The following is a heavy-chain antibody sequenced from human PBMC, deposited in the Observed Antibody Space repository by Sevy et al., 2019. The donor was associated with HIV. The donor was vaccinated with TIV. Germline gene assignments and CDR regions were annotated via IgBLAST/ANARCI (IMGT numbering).Heavy chain of an antibody. V-gene: IGHV3-30*18. D-gene: IGHD5-18*01. CDR3: AKIPPGYSYASFLDS. CDR1: GFSFDRFA. CDR2: ISYDGGNK. Sequence: GGSLRLSCAASGFSFDRFAMHWVRQAPGKGLEWVALISYDGGNKYYADFVRGRFSISRDNSKNTLFLQMNRLSPEDTGIYYCAKIPPGYSYASFLDSWGQGTPVTVSS. J-gene: IGHJ4*02.